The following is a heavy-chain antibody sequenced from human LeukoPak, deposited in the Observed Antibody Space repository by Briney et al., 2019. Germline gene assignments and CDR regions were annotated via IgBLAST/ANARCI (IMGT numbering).Heavy chain of an antibody. CDR3: ASGSRRVQPFDY. D-gene: IGHD1-1*01. J-gene: IGHJ4*02. CDR2: IWYDGSNK. Sequence: PGGSLRLSCAASGFTFSSYGMHWVRQAPGKGLEWVAVIWYDGSNKYYADSVKGRFTISRDNSKNTLYLQMNSLRAEDTAVYYCASGSRRVQPFDYWGQGTLVTVSS. V-gene: IGHV3-33*01. CDR1: GFTFSSYG.